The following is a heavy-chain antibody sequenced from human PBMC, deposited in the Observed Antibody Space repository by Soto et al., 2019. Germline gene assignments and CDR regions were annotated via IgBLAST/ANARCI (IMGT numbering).Heavy chain of an antibody. J-gene: IGHJ6*02. Sequence: SETLSLTCTVSGGSISSYYWSWIRQPPGKGLEWIGYIYYSGSTNYNPSLKSRVTISADTSKNQFSLKLSSVTAADTAVYYCARERRVYGSGTGYYYYGMDVWGQGTTVTVSS. CDR1: GGSISSYY. CDR3: ARERRVYGSGTGYYYYGMDV. V-gene: IGHV4-59*01. D-gene: IGHD3-10*01. CDR2: IYYSGST.